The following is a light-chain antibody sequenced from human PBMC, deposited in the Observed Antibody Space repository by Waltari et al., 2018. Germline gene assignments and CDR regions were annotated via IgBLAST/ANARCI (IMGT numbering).Light chain of an antibody. CDR1: QSVSSRY. CDR2: GAS. V-gene: IGKV3-11*01. Sequence: EIVLTQTPVTLSLSPGARATPTCRASQSVSSRYLAWYQQKPGQAPRLLIYGASTRATGIPARFSGSGSGTDFTLTISSLEPEDFAVYYCQHRDHWPPDATFGPGTKVDIK. J-gene: IGKJ3*01. CDR3: QHRDHWPPDAT.